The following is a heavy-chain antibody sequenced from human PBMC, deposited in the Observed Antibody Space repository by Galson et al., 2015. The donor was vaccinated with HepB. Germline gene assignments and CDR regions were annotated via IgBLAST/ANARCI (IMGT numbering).Heavy chain of an antibody. CDR2: ISYDGSNK. Sequence: SLRLSCAASGFTFSSYAMHWVRQAPGKGLEWVAVISYDGSNKYYADSVKGRFTISRDNSKNTLYLQMNSLRAEDTAVYYCARGGDSYYYDSSAPWDYWGQGTLVTVSS. CDR3: ARGGDSYYYDSSAPWDY. J-gene: IGHJ4*02. CDR1: GFTFSSYA. V-gene: IGHV3-30-3*01. D-gene: IGHD3-22*01.